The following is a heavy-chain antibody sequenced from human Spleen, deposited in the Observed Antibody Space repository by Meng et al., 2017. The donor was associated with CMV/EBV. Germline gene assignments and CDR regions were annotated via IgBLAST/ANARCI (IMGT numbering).Heavy chain of an antibody. CDR2: INHSGST. D-gene: IGHD6-6*01. J-gene: IGHJ6*02. CDR3: ARMFGIAARLMDV. V-gene: IGHV4-34*01. CDR1: GGSFSGYY. Sequence: GSLRLSCAVYGGSFSGYYWSWFRQPPGKGLEWFGEINHSGSTNYNPSLKSRGTISVDTSKNQFSRKLSSVTAADTAVYYCARMFGIAARLMDVWGQGTTVTVSS.